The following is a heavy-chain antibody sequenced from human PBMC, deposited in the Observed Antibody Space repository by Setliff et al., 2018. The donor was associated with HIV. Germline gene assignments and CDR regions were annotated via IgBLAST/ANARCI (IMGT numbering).Heavy chain of an antibody. CDR3: ARTEGISPSYWYFDL. Sequence: GSGPTLGEPTETLTLTCTVSGFSLSNARMGVSWIRQPPGKALEWLAHIFSNDEKSYSTSLQSRLTISKDTSKSQVVLTITNMDPVDTATYYCARTEGISPSYWYFDLWGRGTLVTVSS. V-gene: IGHV2-26*01. CDR1: GFSLSNARMG. J-gene: IGHJ2*01. D-gene: IGHD6-13*01. CDR2: IFSNDEK.